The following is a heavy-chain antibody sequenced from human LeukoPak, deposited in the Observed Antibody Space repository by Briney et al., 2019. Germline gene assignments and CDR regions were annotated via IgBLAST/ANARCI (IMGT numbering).Heavy chain of an antibody. D-gene: IGHD2-2*01. CDR3: ARTQVVVVPAAIKINWFDP. V-gene: IGHV4-34*01. CDR1: GGSISSYY. CDR2: INHSGST. J-gene: IGHJ5*02. Sequence: KASETLSLTCTVSGGSISSYYWRWIRQPPGKGLEWIGEINHSGSTNYNPSLKSRVTIVDTSKNQFSLKLSSVTAADTAVYYCARTQVVVVPAAIKINWFDPWGQGTLVTVSS.